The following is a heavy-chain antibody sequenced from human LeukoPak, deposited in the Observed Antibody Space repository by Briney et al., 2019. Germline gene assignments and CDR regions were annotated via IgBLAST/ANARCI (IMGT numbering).Heavy chain of an antibody. D-gene: IGHD6-19*01. CDR2: IYYSGST. CDR1: GGSMSSYY. J-gene: IGHJ4*02. Sequence: SETLSLTCTISGGSMSSYYWSWIRQPPGKGLEWIGYIYYSGSTYYNPSLKSRVTLSADTSRNQFSLRLSSATAADTAVYYCARRISVAGVFDSWGQGTLVTVSS. CDR3: ARRISVAGVFDS. V-gene: IGHV4-59*01.